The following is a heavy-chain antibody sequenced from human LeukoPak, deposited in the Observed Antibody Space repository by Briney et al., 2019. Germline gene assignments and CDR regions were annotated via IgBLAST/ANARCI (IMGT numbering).Heavy chain of an antibody. Sequence: PSETLSPTCTVSGGSINSNNYYWNWIRQHPGKGLEWIGYIYYTGSTYSNPSLKSRVTISLDTSKNQFSLNLNSVTAADTAVYYCARKFYNYGHGGPFDYWGQGTLVTVSS. D-gene: IGHD5-18*01. CDR1: GGSINSNNYY. J-gene: IGHJ4*02. CDR3: ARKFYNYGHGGPFDY. CDR2: IYYTGST. V-gene: IGHV4-31*03.